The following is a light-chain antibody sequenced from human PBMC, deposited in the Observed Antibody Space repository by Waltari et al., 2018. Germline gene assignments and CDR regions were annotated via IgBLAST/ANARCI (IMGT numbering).Light chain of an antibody. Sequence: DIVMTQSPLSLPVTPGEPASISCRSSQSLLHRNGKTFFDWYLQKPGQSPQLLIYLGSNRASGVPDRFSGSGSGTDFTLIISRVEAEDVGVYYCMQALQTPYTFGQGTKLEIK. J-gene: IGKJ2*01. CDR3: MQALQTPYT. V-gene: IGKV2-28*01. CDR1: QSLLHRNGKTF. CDR2: LGS.